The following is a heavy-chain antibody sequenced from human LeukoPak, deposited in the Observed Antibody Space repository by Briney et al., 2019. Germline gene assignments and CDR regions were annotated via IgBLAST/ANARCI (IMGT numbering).Heavy chain of an antibody. J-gene: IGHJ4*02. CDR2: ISSSSSYI. CDR1: GGSISGSTYY. Sequence: PSETLSLTCTVSGGSISGSTYYWGWIRQPPGKGLEWVSSISSSSSYIYYADSVKGRFTISRDNAKNSLYLQMNSLRAEDTAVYYCARARRGGLRYSIPDYWGQGTLVTVSS. CDR3: ARARRGGLRYSIPDY. D-gene: IGHD3-9*01. V-gene: IGHV3-21*01.